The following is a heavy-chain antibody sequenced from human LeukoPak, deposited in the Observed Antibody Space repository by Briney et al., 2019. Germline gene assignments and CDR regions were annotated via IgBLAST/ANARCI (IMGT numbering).Heavy chain of an antibody. J-gene: IGHJ6*03. Sequence: GGSLRLSCAASGFTFSDYYMSWIRQAPGKGLEWVSYISSSGSTIYYADSVKGRFTISRDNAKNSLYLQMNSLRAEDTAVYYCARENCSGGSCYYYYYYMDVWGKGTTVTISS. CDR1: GFTFSDYY. CDR2: ISSSGSTI. D-gene: IGHD2-15*01. V-gene: IGHV3-11*04. CDR3: ARENCSGGSCYYYYYYMDV.